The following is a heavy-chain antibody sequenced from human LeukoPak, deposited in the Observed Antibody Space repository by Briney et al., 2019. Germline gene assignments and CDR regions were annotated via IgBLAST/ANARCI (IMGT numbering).Heavy chain of an antibody. V-gene: IGHV1-46*01. CDR2: INPGTGGT. J-gene: IGHJ4*02. CDR3: ARHPAYCGGDC. CDR1: GYTFTSYF. Sequence: ASAKVSFKASGYTFTSYFIHWVRQAPGQGLEWMGIINPGTGGTTYAQNFQGRVTMTSDTSTSTAYMELTSLRSDDTAVYYCARHPAYCGGDCWGQGTLVTVSS. D-gene: IGHD2-21*01.